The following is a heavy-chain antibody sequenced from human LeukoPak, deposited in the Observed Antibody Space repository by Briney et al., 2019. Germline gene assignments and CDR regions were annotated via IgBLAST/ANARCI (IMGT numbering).Heavy chain of an antibody. V-gene: IGHV1-8*03. CDR2: MNPNSGNT. Sequence: ASVKVSCKAPGYTFTSYDINWVRQATGQGLEWMGWMNPNSGNTGYAQKFQGRVTITRNTSISTAYMELSSLRSEDTAVYYCASYGSGSYFDYWGQGTLVTVSS. J-gene: IGHJ4*02. D-gene: IGHD3-10*01. CDR1: GYTFTSYD. CDR3: ASYGSGSYFDY.